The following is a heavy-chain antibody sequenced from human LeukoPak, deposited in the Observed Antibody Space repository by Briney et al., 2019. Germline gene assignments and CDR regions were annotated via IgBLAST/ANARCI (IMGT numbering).Heavy chain of an antibody. CDR1: GYTFTGYY. CDR2: INPNSGGT. V-gene: IGHV1-2*02. D-gene: IGHD6-19*01. CDR3: AREDSSGWYGSDY. Sequence: ASVKVSCKASGYTFTGYYLHWVRQAPGQGLEWMGWINPNSGGTDYAQKFQGRVTTTRDTSISTAYMELSRLRSDDTAVYYCAREDSSGWYGSDYWGQGTLVTVSS. J-gene: IGHJ4*02.